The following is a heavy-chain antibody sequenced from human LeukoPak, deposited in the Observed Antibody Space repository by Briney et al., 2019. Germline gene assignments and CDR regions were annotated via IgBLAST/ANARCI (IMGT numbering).Heavy chain of an antibody. CDR3: TRADYGGNAGGF. J-gene: IGHJ4*02. CDR2: IRAKTYGGTT. D-gene: IGHD4-23*01. V-gene: IGHV3-49*01. CDR1: GFTFGDYA. Sequence: GGSLRLSCTASGFTFGDYAMSWFRQAPGKGLEWVGFIRAKTYGGTTQYTASVKDRFTISRDDSKSITYLQMNSLKTEDTAVYYCTRADYGGNAGGFWGQGTLVTVSS.